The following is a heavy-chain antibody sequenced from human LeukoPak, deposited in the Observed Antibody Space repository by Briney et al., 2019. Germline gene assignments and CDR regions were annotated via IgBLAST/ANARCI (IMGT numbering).Heavy chain of an antibody. Sequence: SGPTLVNPTQTLTLTCTFSGFSLSTSGVGMGWIRQPPGKALEWLALIYWDDDKRYRPSLKTRLTITKDTSRNQVVLTMTNVDPVDTATYYCAHSVSARTKGAFDIWGLGTMVIVSS. CDR3: AHSVSARTKGAFDI. J-gene: IGHJ3*02. CDR1: GFSLSTSGVG. CDR2: IYWDDDK. D-gene: IGHD6-6*01. V-gene: IGHV2-5*02.